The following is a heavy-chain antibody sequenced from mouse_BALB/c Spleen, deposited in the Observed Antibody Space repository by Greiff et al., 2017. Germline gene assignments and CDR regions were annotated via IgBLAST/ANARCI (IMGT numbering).Heavy chain of an antibody. D-gene: IGHD1-1*01. CDR3: ARKGYGSSWGWFAY. J-gene: IGHJ3*01. CDR2: IRSGGST. CDR1: GFSLTSYG. Sequence: VQLLQSGPGLVQPSQSLSITCTASGFSLTSYGVHWVRQAPGKGLEWLGVIRSGGSTDYNAAFISRLSISKDNSKSQVFFKINSLQANDTAIYYCARKGYGSSWGWFAYWGQGTLVTVSA. V-gene: IGHV2-2*02.